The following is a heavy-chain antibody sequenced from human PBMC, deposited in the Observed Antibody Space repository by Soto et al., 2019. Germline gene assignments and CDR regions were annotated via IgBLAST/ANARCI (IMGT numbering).Heavy chain of an antibody. J-gene: IGHJ5*02. CDR3: ARGIVPAASNWFDP. V-gene: IGHV4-31*03. CDR1: GGSISSGGYY. D-gene: IGHD2-2*01. CDR2: IYYSGST. Sequence: SETLSLTCTVSGGSISSGGYYWSWIRQHPGKGLEWIGYIYYSGSTYYNPSLKSRVTISVDTSKNQFSLKLSSVTAADTAVYYCARGIVPAASNWFDPWGQGTLVTVSS.